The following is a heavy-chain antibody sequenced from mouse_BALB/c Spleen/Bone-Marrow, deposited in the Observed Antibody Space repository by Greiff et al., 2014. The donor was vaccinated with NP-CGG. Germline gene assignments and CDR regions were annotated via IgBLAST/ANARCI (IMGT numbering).Heavy chain of an antibody. CDR2: IDPANVNT. CDR3: ATYYYGSSLFAY. D-gene: IGHD1-1*01. CDR1: GFNIKNTY. Sequence: LKESGAELVKPGASVKLSRTASGFNIKNTYIHWVKQRPEQGLEWIGRIDPANVNTKYDPKFQGKATITADTSSNTAYLQLSSLTSEDTAVYYCATYYYGSSLFAYWGQGTLVTVSA. V-gene: IGHV14-3*02. J-gene: IGHJ3*01.